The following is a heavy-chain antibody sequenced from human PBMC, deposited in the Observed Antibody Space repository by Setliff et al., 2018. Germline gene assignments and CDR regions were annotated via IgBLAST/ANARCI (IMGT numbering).Heavy chain of an antibody. CDR2: INHSGNT. J-gene: IGHJ6*03. Sequence: SETLSLTCAVSGASINSLSWWSWVRQPPEKGLEWIGEINHSGNTNYNPSLKSRVTISVDKSTNQFSLKLNSVTAADTAVYYCVRMSGFLYMDVWGKGTTVTVSS. V-gene: IGHV4-4*02. CDR1: GASINSLSW. CDR3: VRMSGFLYMDV. D-gene: IGHD3-3*01.